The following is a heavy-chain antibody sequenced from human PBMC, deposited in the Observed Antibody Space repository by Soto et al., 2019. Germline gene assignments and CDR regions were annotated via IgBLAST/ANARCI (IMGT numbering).Heavy chain of an antibody. CDR2: IIPIFGTA. CDR3: ARSWKYYYGSGSSDYYYYYGMDV. J-gene: IGHJ6*02. CDR1: GGTFSSYA. Sequence: EASVKVSCKASGGTFSSYAISWVRQAPGQGLEWMGGIIPIFGTANYAQKFQGRVTITADESTSTAYMELSSLRSEDTAVYYCARSWKYYYGSGSSDYYYYYGMDVWGQGTTVTVSS. V-gene: IGHV1-69*13. D-gene: IGHD3-10*01.